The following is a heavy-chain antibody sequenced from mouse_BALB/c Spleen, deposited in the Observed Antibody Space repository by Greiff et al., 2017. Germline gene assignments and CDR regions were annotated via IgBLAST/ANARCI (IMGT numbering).Heavy chain of an antibody. CDR1: GFTFSSYA. J-gene: IGHJ2*01. CDR3: ARRGGTTWYYFDY. V-gene: IGHV5-9-3*01. D-gene: IGHD2-14*01. CDR2: ISSGGSYT. Sequence: EVKLMESGGGLVKPGGSLKLSCAASGFTFSSYAMSWVRQTPEKRLEWVATISSGGSYTYYPDSVKGRFTISRDNAKNTLYLQMSSLRSEDTAMYYCARRGGTTWYYFDYWGQGTTLTVSS.